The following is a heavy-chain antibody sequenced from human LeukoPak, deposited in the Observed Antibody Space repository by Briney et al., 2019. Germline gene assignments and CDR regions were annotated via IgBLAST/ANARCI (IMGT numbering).Heavy chain of an antibody. Sequence: GGSLRLSCAASGFTFSSYGMHWVRQAPGKGLEWVAVISYDGSNKYYADSVKGRFTISRNNSKNTLYLLMNSLRAEDTAVYYCAKDGPPGIVGATSSSGEMDYWGQGTLVTVSS. CDR2: ISYDGSNK. J-gene: IGHJ4*02. CDR1: GFTFSSYG. V-gene: IGHV3-30*18. CDR3: AKDGPPGIVGATSSSGEMDY. D-gene: IGHD1-26*01.